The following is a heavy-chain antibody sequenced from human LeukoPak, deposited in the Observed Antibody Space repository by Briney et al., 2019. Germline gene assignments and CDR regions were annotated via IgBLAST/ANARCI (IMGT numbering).Heavy chain of an antibody. J-gene: IGHJ4*02. CDR1: GFSVSSSY. Sequence: GGSLRLSCAASGFSVSSSYMSWVRQAPGKGLECVSVISRSGSTYYADSVKSRFTISRDNSKNTLYLQMNSLRAEDTAVYYCARDCGGDSDYWGQGTLVTVSS. D-gene: IGHD4-17*01. V-gene: IGHV3-66*01. CDR2: ISRSGST. CDR3: ARDCGGDSDY.